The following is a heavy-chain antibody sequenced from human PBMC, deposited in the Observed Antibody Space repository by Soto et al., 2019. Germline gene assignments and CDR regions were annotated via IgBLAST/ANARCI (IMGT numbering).Heavy chain of an antibody. CDR3: AKDAVYRDGLWLPES. CDR2: ILGRGTT. CDR1: GFTFSYYA. J-gene: IGHJ4*02. D-gene: IGHD2-21*02. V-gene: IGHV3-23*01. Sequence: PVGSLRFSCAASGFTFSYYAMMWVRQAPGKGLEWVAGILGRGTTYHADSVKGRFTISKDNSKSTLYLEMNSLRAEDTAVYYCAKDAVYRDGLWLPESWGQGTMVTVSS.